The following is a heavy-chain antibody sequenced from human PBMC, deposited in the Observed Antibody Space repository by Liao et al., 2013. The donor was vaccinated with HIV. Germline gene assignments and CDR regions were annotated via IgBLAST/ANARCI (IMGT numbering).Heavy chain of an antibody. J-gene: IGHJ4*02. CDR3: ARVRMIRGALPDY. Sequence: QVQLQESGPGLVKPSQTLSLTCTVSGGSISSGSYYWSWIRQPAGKGLEWIGRIYTSGSTNYNPSLKSRVTISVDTSKNQFSLKLSSVTAADTAVYYCARVRMIRGALPDYWGQGTLVTVSS. CDR2: IYTSGST. CDR1: GGSISSGSYY. V-gene: IGHV4-61*02. D-gene: IGHD3-10*01.